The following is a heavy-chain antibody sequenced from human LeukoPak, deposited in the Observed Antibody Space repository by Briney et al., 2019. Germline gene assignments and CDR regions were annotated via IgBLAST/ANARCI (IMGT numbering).Heavy chain of an antibody. CDR3: ANNADGYYFDY. J-gene: IGHJ4*02. CDR2: LRYYRSNK. D-gene: IGHD5-24*01. V-gene: IGHV3-30*02. Sequence: FLRYYRSNKYYPYSLNGRFTISRDNSKTTLYLQMNSLRAEDTAVYYCANNADGYYFDYWGQGTLVTVSS.